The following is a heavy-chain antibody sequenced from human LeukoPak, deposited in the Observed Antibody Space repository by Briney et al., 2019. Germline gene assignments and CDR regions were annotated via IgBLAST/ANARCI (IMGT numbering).Heavy chain of an antibody. CDR3: ARVVRYFDWLLYPTTFDY. V-gene: IGHV4-59*01. D-gene: IGHD3-9*01. CDR2: IYYSGST. J-gene: IGHJ4*02. Sequence: ASETLSLTCTVSGGSISSYYWSWVRQPPGKGLEWIGYIYYSGSTNYNPSLKSRVTISVDTSKNQFSLKLSSVTAADTAVYYCARVVRYFDWLLYPTTFDYWGQGTLVTVSS. CDR1: GGSISSYY.